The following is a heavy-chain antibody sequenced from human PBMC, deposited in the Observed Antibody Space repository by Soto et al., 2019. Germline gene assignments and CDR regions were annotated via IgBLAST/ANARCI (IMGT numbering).Heavy chain of an antibody. Sequence: PSETLSLTCAVPGGSISSGGYSWSWIRQPPGKGLEWIGYIYHSGSTYYNPSLKSRVTISVDRSKNQFSLKLSSVTAADTAVYYCATAPGPYWGQRTPVTVSS. CDR3: ATAPGPY. J-gene: IGHJ4*02. CDR1: GGSISSGGYS. CDR2: IYHSGST. V-gene: IGHV4-30-2*01.